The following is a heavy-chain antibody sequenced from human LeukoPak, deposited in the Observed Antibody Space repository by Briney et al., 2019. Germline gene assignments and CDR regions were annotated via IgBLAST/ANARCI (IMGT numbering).Heavy chain of an antibody. Sequence: SQTLSLTCAISGDSVSSDSAAWNWIRQSPSRGLEWLGRTYYRSKWYNEYAVSVRSRITINPDTSRNQFSLQLNSLTPEDTAVYYCARGRLMAFDIWVLGTWSPSLQ. CDR3: ARGRLMAFDI. J-gene: IGHJ3*02. V-gene: IGHV6-1*01. CDR2: TYYRSKWYN. CDR1: GDSVSSDSAA. D-gene: IGHD6-25*01.